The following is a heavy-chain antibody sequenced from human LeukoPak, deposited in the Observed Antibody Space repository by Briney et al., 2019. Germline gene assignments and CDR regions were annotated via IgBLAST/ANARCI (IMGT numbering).Heavy chain of an antibody. CDR3: AKGASPFDY. CDR1: GFPFSTYT. J-gene: IGHJ4*02. V-gene: IGHV3-23*01. CDR2: IIGGDATI. Sequence: GGSLRLSCAASGFPFSTYTVSWVRQAPGKGLQWVSSIIGGDATIYYADSVRGRFTISRDISKNTLYLQMNSLSAEDTAIYYCAKGASPFDYLGQGTLVTVSS.